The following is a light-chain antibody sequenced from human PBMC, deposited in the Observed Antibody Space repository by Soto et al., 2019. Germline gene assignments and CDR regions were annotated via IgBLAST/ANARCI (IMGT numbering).Light chain of an antibody. V-gene: IGKV1-39*01. Sequence: DIQMTQSPSSLSASVGDRVNITCRASQSISSYLNWYQQKPGKAPKLLVYAASRLQSGVPSRFSGTGSGTDFTLTIGSLQPEDFATYYCQQSFRTPFTFGPGNKLDIK. CDR1: QSISSY. J-gene: IGKJ3*01. CDR2: AAS. CDR3: QQSFRTPFT.